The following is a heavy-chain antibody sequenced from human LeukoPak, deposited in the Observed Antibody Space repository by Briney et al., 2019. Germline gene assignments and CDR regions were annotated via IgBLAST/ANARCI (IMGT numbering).Heavy chain of an antibody. CDR2: IYYSGST. V-gene: IGHV4-59*01. CDR1: GGSISSYY. Sequence: SETLSLTCTVSGGSISSYYWSWIRQPPGKGLEWIGYIYYSGSTNYNPSLKSRVTISVDTSKNQFSLKLSSVTAADTAVYYCARGDYDILTGYYIGGIKYWGQGTLVTVSS. D-gene: IGHD3-9*01. J-gene: IGHJ4*02. CDR3: ARGDYDILTGYYIGGIKY.